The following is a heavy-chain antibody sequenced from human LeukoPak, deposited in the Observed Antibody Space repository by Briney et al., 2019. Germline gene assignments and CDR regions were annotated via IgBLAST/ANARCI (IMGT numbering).Heavy chain of an antibody. Sequence: SVKVSCKASGGTFSSYTISWVRQAPGQGLEWMGRIIPMVSVANYAQKFQGRVTIIADKSTSTAYMELSSLRSEDTAVYYCARDIRVDYGHYCYGMDVWGQGTTVTVSS. CDR1: GGTFSSYT. CDR3: ARDIRVDYGHYCYGMDV. V-gene: IGHV1-69*04. D-gene: IGHD4-17*01. J-gene: IGHJ6*02. CDR2: IIPMVSVA.